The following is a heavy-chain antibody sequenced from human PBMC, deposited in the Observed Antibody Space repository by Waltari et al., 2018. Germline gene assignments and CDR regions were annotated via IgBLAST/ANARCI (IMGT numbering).Heavy chain of an antibody. J-gene: IGHJ4*02. CDR2: IYPGDSDT. V-gene: IGHV5-51*01. CDR1: GYSFTSNW. CDR3: AISHVIATESFDY. Sequence: EVQLVQPGAEVKEPGESLELSCDGSGYSFTSNWIVRWRQMPGKGLEWMGIIYPGDSDTRYSPSFQGQVTISADKSISTAYLQWSSLKASDTAMYYCAISHVIATESFDYWGQGTLVTVSS. D-gene: IGHD2-21*01.